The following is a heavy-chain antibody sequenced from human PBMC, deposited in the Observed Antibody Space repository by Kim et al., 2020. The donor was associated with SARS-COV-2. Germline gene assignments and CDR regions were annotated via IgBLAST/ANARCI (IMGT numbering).Heavy chain of an antibody. Sequence: ASVKVSCKASGYTFTSYPMNWVRQAPGQGLEWMGWINTNTGNPTYAQGFTGRFVFSLDTSVSTAYLQISSLKAEDTAVYYCTRDEFQGVMDSFDIWGQGTMVTVSS. V-gene: IGHV7-4-1*02. CDR3: TRDEFQGVMDSFDI. CDR1: GYTFTSYP. D-gene: IGHD3-10*01. CDR2: INTNTGNP. J-gene: IGHJ3*02.